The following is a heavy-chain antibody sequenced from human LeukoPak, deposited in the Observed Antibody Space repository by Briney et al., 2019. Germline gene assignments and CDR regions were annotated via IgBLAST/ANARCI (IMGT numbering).Heavy chain of an antibody. CDR2: IYHSGST. CDR3: ARDLRGVVHY. Sequence: PSETLSLTCTVSGGSISRYYWSWIRQPPGKGLEWIGEIYHSGSTSYNPSLRSRVTISVDKSNNQFSLRLSSVTAADTAVYYCARDLRGVVHYWGQGTLVTVSS. CDR1: GGSISRYY. D-gene: IGHD2-15*01. V-gene: IGHV4-59*12. J-gene: IGHJ4*02.